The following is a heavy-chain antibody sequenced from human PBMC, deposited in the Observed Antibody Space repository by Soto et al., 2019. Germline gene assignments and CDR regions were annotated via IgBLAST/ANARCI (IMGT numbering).Heavy chain of an antibody. D-gene: IGHD6-13*01. CDR3: ARLPEYSSSWYWFDY. Sequence: GESLKISCKGSGYSFTSFWISWVRQMPGKGLEWMGRIDPSDSYTNYSPSFQGHVTISADKSISTAYLQWSSLKASDTAMYYCARLPEYSSSWYWFDYWGQGTLVTVSS. CDR2: IDPSDSYT. V-gene: IGHV5-10-1*01. CDR1: GYSFTSFW. J-gene: IGHJ4*02.